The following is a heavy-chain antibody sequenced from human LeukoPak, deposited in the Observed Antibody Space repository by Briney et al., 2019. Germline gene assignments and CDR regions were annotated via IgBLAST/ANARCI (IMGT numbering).Heavy chain of an antibody. V-gene: IGHV1-2*02. CDR3: ARAGFLTTVTTRSNMDV. Sequence: GASVKVSCKASGYTFTGYYMHWVRQAPGQGLEWMGWINPNSGGTNYAQKFQGRVTMTRDTSISTAYMELSRLRSDDTAVYYCARAGFLTTVTTRSNMDVWGKGTTVTISS. CDR1: GYTFTGYY. J-gene: IGHJ6*03. D-gene: IGHD4-17*01. CDR2: INPNSGGT.